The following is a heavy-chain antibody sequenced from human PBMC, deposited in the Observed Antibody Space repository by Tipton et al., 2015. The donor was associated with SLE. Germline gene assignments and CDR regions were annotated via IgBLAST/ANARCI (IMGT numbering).Heavy chain of an antibody. CDR2: IYTSGST. J-gene: IGHJ5*02. D-gene: IGHD6-13*01. CDR1: GGSISSYY. V-gene: IGHV4-4*07. Sequence: TLSLTCTVSGGSISSYYWSWIRQPAGKGLEWIGRIYTSGSTNYNPSLKSRVTMSVDTSKNQFSLKLSSVTAADTAAYYCARQVGSNWYWALDPWGQGTLVTVSS. CDR3: ARQVGSNWYWALDP.